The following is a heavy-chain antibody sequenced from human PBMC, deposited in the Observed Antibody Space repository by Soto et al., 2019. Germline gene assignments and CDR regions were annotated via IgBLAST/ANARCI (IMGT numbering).Heavy chain of an antibody. CDR1: GGSIKGYF. CDR2: IHASGNT. Sequence: PSETLSLTCTVSGGSIKGYFWSWIRQAAGKGLEWIGRIHASGNTNYNPSLKSRVTMSVDTSKNQFSLKLSSVTVADTAVYYCAREVTVSYAFNIWGQGTMVT. CDR3: AREVTVSYAFNI. J-gene: IGHJ3*02. D-gene: IGHD2-21*02. V-gene: IGHV4-4*07.